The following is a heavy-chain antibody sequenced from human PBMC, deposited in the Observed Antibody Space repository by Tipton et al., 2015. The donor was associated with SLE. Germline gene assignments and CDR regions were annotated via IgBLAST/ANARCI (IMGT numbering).Heavy chain of an antibody. CDR2: IYYSGST. V-gene: IGHV4-59*01. Sequence: TLSLTCTVSGGSISGYYWSWIRQPPGKGLEWIGYIYYSGSTNYNPSLKSRVTISVDTSKNQFSLKLSSVTAADTGVYYCARDSPYYDYWPGGGADAFDIWGQGTMVTVSS. CDR3: ARDSPYYDYWPGGGADAFDI. D-gene: IGHD3-3*01. CDR1: GGSISGYY. J-gene: IGHJ3*02.